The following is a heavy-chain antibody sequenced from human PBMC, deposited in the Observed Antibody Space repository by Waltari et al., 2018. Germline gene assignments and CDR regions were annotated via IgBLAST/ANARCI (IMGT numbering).Heavy chain of an antibody. CDR2: INADGRAT. Sequence: EVQLVESGGGFVKPGGSLSISCLASGFTFSAYRMPWVRQAPGKGLVWVSLINADGRATLYADSVKGRFTMSRDNAKDTLYLQMNSLRGEDTAVYYCAIQISGVVFWGQGTLVTVSS. V-gene: IGHV3-74*01. CDR1: GFTFSAYR. CDR3: AIQISGVVF. J-gene: IGHJ4*02. D-gene: IGHD3-3*01.